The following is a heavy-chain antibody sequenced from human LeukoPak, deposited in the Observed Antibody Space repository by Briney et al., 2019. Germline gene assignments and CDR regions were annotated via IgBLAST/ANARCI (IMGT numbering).Heavy chain of an antibody. D-gene: IGHD3-22*01. V-gene: IGHV3-21*01. CDR1: GFTFSSYS. Sequence: GGSLRLSCAASGFTFSSYSMNWVRQAPGKGLEWVSSISSSSSYIYYADSVKGRFTISRDNAKNSLYLQMNSLRAEDTAVYYCAREHPDYYDSSGLTYYFDYWGQGTLVTVSS. CDR2: ISSSSSYI. J-gene: IGHJ4*02. CDR3: AREHPDYYDSSGLTYYFDY.